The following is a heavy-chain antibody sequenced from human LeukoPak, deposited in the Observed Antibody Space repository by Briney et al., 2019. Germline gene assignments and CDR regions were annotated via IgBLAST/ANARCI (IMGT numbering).Heavy chain of an antibody. J-gene: IGHJ4*02. Sequence: PGGSLRLPCAASGFTFSSYWMSWVRQAPGKGLEWVANIKQDGSEKYYVDPVKGRFTISRDNAKNSLYLQMNSLRAEDTAVYYCASSGTATVHGAFDYWGQGTLVTVSS. CDR1: GFTFSSYW. D-gene: IGHD5-18*01. V-gene: IGHV3-7*01. CDR3: ASSGTATVHGAFDY. CDR2: IKQDGSEK.